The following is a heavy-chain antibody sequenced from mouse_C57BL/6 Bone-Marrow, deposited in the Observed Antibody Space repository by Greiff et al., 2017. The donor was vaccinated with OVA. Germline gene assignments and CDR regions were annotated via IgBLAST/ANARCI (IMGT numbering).Heavy chain of an antibody. V-gene: IGHV1-64*01. CDR1: GYTFTSYW. Sequence: VKLQQPGAELVKPGASVKLSCKASGYTFTSYWMHWVKQSPGQGLEWIGMIHPNSGSTNYNEKFKSKATLTVDKSSSTAYMQLSSLTSEDSAVYYCARTGDYYGSSSFDYWGQGTTLTVSS. CDR2: IHPNSGST. J-gene: IGHJ2*01. D-gene: IGHD1-1*01. CDR3: ARTGDYYGSSSFDY.